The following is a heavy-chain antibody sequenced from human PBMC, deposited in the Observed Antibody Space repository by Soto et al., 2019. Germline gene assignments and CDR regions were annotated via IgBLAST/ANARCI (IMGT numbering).Heavy chain of an antibody. D-gene: IGHD2-15*01. Sequence: PGGSLRLSCAASGFTFSSYSMNWVRQAPGKGLEWVSSISSSSSYIYYADSVKGRFTISRDNAKNSLYLQMNSLRAEDTAVYYCATQRIYCSGGSCLPRSAFDIWGQGTMVTVSS. CDR2: ISSSSSYI. CDR3: ATQRIYCSGGSCLPRSAFDI. V-gene: IGHV3-21*01. CDR1: GFTFSSYS. J-gene: IGHJ3*02.